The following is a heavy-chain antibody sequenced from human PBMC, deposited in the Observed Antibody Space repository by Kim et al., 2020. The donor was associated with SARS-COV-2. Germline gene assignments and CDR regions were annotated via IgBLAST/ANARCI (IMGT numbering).Heavy chain of an antibody. D-gene: IGHD6-19*01. V-gene: IGHV1-2*02. CDR1: GYTFTGYY. Sequence: ASVKVSCKASGYTFTGYYMNWVRQAPGQGLEWMGWINPNNGDTTYAQSFQGRITMTRDTSISTAYMELSSLRSDDTAVYYCAREFRSRPVAGFDFWGQGTLVTVSS. CDR2: INPNNGDT. J-gene: IGHJ4*02. CDR3: AREFRSRPVAGFDF.